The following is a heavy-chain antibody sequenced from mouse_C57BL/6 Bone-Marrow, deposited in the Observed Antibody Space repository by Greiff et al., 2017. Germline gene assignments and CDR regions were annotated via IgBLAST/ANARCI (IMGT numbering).Heavy chain of an antibody. J-gene: IGHJ3*01. CDR3: AIDTTLVAEGFAY. CDR2: INPNYGTT. V-gene: IGHV1-39*01. Sequence: EVKLMESGPELVKPGASVKISCKASGYSFTDYNMNWVKQSNGKSLEWIGVINPNYGTTSYNQKFKGKATLTVDQSSSTAYMQLNSLTSEDSAVYYCAIDTTLVAEGFAYWGQGTLVTVSA. D-gene: IGHD1-1*01. CDR1: GYSFTDYN.